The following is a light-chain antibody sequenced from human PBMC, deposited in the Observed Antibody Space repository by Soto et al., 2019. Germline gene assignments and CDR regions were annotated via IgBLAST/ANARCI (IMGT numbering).Light chain of an antibody. CDR2: KAS. Sequence: DIQMPQSPSPLSASLGDRFTITCRASQSVSTWLAWYQQKPGKAPKLLIYKASSLESGVPSRFSGSGSGTEFTLTISSLQPDDFATYYCQQYNSWTFGQGTKVDIK. J-gene: IGKJ1*01. CDR1: QSVSTW. CDR3: QQYNSWT. V-gene: IGKV1-5*03.